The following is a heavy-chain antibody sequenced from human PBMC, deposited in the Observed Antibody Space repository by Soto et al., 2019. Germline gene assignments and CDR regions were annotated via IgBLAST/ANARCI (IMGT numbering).Heavy chain of an antibody. CDR1: GGSISSYY. CDR3: ARHAYSSSDGWFDP. V-gene: IGHV4-59*08. D-gene: IGHD6-6*01. CDR2: IYYSGST. Sequence: QVQLRESGPGLVKPSETLSLTCTVSGGSISSYYWSWIRQPPGKGLEWIGYIYYSGSTNYNPSLKSRVTISVDTSKNQFSLKLSSVTAADTAVYYCARHAYSSSDGWFDPWGQGTLVTVSS. J-gene: IGHJ5*02.